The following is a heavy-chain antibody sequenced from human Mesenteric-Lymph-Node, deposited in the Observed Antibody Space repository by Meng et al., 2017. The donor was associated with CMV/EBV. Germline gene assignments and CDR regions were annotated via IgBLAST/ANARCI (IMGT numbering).Heavy chain of an antibody. J-gene: IGHJ6*02. CDR3: AGYYDFWSGYGWGGYYYGMDV. CDR1: GYTFTSHS. CDR2: IIPIFGTA. V-gene: IGHV1-69*05. D-gene: IGHD3-3*01. Sequence: SVKVSCKASGYTFTSHSISWVRQAPGQGLEWMGGIIPIFGTANYAQKFQGRVTITTDESTSTAYMELSSLRSEDTAVYYCAGYYDFWSGYGWGGYYYGMDVWGQGTTVTVSS.